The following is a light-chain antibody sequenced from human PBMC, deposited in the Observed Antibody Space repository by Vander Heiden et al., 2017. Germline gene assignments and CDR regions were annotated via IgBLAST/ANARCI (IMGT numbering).Light chain of an antibody. CDR3: QQSHSAPYT. J-gene: IGKJ2*01. CDR1: QSIDSS. CDR2: TAY. V-gene: IGKV1-39*01. Sequence: IHLAQSPSSLSASIGDRVTITCRASQSIDSSLNWFQQKPGKAPKLLIYTAYSLQSGVPSRFTGSGSATEFTLTVSSLQAEDFATYYCQQSHSAPYTFGQGTKVEMK.